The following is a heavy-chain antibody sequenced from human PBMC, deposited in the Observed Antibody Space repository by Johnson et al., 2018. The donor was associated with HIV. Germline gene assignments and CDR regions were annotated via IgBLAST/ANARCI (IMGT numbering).Heavy chain of an antibody. J-gene: IGHJ3*02. CDR3: ARAGVMFSTASHDAFDI. CDR1: GFTFDDYA. Sequence: VQLVESGGGLVQPGRSLRLSCAASGFTFDDYAMHWVRQAPGKGLEWVSRIRYNSVTIIYADSVQGRFTISSDNSKNPLYLQMNSLRAEDTAVYYCARAGVMFSTASHDAFDIWGQGTMVTVSS. CDR2: IRYNSVTI. D-gene: IGHD2-8*01. V-gene: IGHV3-9*01.